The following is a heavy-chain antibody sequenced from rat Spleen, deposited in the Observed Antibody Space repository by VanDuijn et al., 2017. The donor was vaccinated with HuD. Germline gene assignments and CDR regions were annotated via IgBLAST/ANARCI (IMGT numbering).Heavy chain of an antibody. CDR2: ISYTTST. V-gene: IGHV3-1*01. D-gene: IGHD1-2*01. Sequence: EVQLQESGPGLVKPSQSLSLTCSVTGYSITSNYWGWIRKFPGNKMEWIGHISYTTSTTYNPSLKSRISITRDTSKNQFFLQLNSVTTEDTATYDCARFGSSYHYYVMDAWGQGASVTVSS. CDR3: ARFGSSYHYYVMDA. J-gene: IGHJ4*01. CDR1: GYSITSNY.